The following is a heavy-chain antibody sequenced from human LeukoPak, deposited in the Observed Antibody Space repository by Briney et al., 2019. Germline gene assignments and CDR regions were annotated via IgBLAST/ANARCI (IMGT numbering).Heavy chain of an antibody. J-gene: IGHJ4*02. V-gene: IGHV3-7*01. D-gene: IGHD3-3*01. CDR3: ANLDFWSGYHLYY. CDR2: IKQDGSEK. CDR1: GFTFSSYW. Sequence: PGGSLRLSCAASGFTFSSYWMSWVRQAPGKGLEWVANIKQDGSEKYYLDPVKGRFTISRDNAKNSLYLQMNSLRAEDTAVYYCANLDFWSGYHLYYWGQGTLVTVSS.